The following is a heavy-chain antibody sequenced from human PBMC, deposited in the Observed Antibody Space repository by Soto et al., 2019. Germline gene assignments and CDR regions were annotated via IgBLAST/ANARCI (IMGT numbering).Heavy chain of an antibody. V-gene: IGHV4-31*03. CDR1: GGSISSGGYY. CDR3: ARTLGYDSSGYYSVREYYFDY. Sequence: SETLSLTCTVSGGSISSGGYYWSWIRQHPGKGLEWIGYIYYSGSTYYNPSLKSRVTISVDTSKNQISLKLSSVTAADTAVYYCARTLGYDSSGYYSVREYYFDYWGQGTLVTVSS. CDR2: IYYSGST. J-gene: IGHJ4*02. D-gene: IGHD3-22*01.